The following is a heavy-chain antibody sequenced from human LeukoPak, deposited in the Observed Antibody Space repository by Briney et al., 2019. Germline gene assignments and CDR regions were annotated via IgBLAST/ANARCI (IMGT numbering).Heavy chain of an antibody. CDR2: IYVDGRT. J-gene: IGHJ4*02. Sequence: GGSLRLSCAASGFSFDNYAMSWVRQTPGKGLEWVSLIYVDGRTYYADSVKGRFTISRDNSKNTLYLQVNSLRAEDTAVYYCARRGDGGRSFDYWGQGTLVTVSS. V-gene: IGHV3-53*01. CDR1: GFSFDNYA. D-gene: IGHD4-23*01. CDR3: ARRGDGGRSFDY.